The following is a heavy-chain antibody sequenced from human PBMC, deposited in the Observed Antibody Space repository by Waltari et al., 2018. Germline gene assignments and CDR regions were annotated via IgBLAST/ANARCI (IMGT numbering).Heavy chain of an antibody. CDR2: IHYTGDT. J-gene: IGHJ4*02. D-gene: IGHD1-26*01. V-gene: IGHV4-38-2*01. Sequence: QVQLQESGPGLVKPSETLSLTCGVSGYSITSAYWWAWFRQPPWKGLEWIASIHYTGDTQYSPTLKSRVTIPADKSKNEVCLRLTSVTAADTAVYYCAGHEWGLPGFWGQGTLVTVSS. CDR3: AGHEWGLPGF. CDR1: GYSITSAYW.